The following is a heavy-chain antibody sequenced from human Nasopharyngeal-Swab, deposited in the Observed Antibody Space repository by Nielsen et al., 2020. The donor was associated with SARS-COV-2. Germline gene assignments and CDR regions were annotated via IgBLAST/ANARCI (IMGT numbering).Heavy chain of an antibody. D-gene: IGHD6-13*01. CDR1: GGSFSGYY. CDR3: ARGGVAAAGTDY. CDR2: INHSGST. V-gene: IGHV4-34*01. J-gene: IGHJ4*02. Sequence: SETLSLTCAVYGGSFSGYYWSWIRQPPGKGLEWIGEINHSGSTNYNPSIKSRVTISVDTSKNQFSLKLSSVTAADTAVYYCARGGVAAAGTDYWGQGTLVTVSS.